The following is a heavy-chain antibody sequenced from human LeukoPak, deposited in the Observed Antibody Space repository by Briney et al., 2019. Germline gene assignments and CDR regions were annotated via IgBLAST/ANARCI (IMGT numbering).Heavy chain of an antibody. CDR2: IIPIFGTA. D-gene: IGHD3-9*01. CDR3: ARGREFDNLAWPPGWFDP. CDR1: GGTFSSYA. Sequence: SVKVSCKASGGTFSSYAISWVRQAPGQGLEWMGGIIPIFGTANYAQKFQGRVTITADKSTSTAYMELSSLRSEDTAVYYCARGREFDNLAWPPGWFDPWGQGTLVTVSS. J-gene: IGHJ5*02. V-gene: IGHV1-69*06.